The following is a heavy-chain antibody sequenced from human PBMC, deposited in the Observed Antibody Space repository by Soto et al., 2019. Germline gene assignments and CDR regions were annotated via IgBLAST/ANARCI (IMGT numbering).Heavy chain of an antibody. CDR3: ARGIGVDNWFDP. CDR1: GYTFTNYY. V-gene: IGHV1-46*01. D-gene: IGHD3-22*01. Sequence: QVQLMQSGAEVKKSGASVKVSCKASGYTFTNYYMHWVRQAPGQGLEWMGIINPSGGSITYAQKFQGRVTMTRDTSTSTVYMELRSLRSEDTAVYYCARGIGVDNWFDPWGQGTLVTVSS. J-gene: IGHJ5*02. CDR2: INPSGGSI.